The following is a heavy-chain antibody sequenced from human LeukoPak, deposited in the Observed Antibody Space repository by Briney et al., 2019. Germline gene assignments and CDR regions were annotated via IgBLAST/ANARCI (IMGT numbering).Heavy chain of an antibody. CDR1: GYTFTGYY. V-gene: IGHV1-2*02. D-gene: IGHD4-17*01. J-gene: IGHJ4*02. Sequence: ASVKVSCKASGYTFTGYYMHWVRQAPGQGLEWMGWINPNSGGTNYAQKFQGRVTMTRDTSTSTAYMELSRLRSDDTAVYYCARAQTTVTTFDYWGQGTLVTVSS. CDR3: ARAQTTVTTFDY. CDR2: INPNSGGT.